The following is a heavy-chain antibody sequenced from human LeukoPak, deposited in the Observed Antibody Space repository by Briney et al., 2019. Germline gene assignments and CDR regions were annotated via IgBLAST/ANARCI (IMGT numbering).Heavy chain of an antibody. V-gene: IGHV1-24*01. CDR3: ATPSEVPAAMSDAFDI. Sequence: ASVKVSCKVSGYTLTELSMHWVRQAPGKGLEWMGGFDPEDGETIYAQKFQGRVTMTEDTSTDTAYMELSSLRSEDTAVCYCATPSEVPAAMSDAFDIWGQGTMVTVSS. CDR2: FDPEDGET. J-gene: IGHJ3*02. D-gene: IGHD2-2*01. CDR1: GYTLTELS.